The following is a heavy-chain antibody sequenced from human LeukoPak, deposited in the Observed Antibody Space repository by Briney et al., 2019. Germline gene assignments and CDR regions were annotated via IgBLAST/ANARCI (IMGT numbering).Heavy chain of an antibody. D-gene: IGHD3-22*01. V-gene: IGHV3-30*18. CDR2: ISYDGSNK. Sequence: PGGSLRLSCAASGFTFSSYGMHWVRQAPGKGLEWVAVISYDGSNKYYADSVKGRFTISRDNSKNTLYLQMNSLRAEDTAVYYCAKDLGYRIVDPMQNFDYWGQGTLVTVSS. CDR1: GFTFSSYG. J-gene: IGHJ4*02. CDR3: AKDLGYRIVDPMQNFDY.